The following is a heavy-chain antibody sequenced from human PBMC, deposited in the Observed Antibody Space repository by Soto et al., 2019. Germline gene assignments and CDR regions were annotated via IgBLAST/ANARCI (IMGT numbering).Heavy chain of an antibody. D-gene: IGHD3-9*01. J-gene: IGHJ6*02. CDR3: ARVAYDILTYGMDV. V-gene: IGHV1-18*01. CDR1: GYTFTSYG. CDR2: ISAYNGNT. Sequence: ASVKVSSKASGYTFTSYGISWVRQAPGQGLEWMGWISAYNGNTNYAQKLQGRVTMTTDTSTSTAYMELRSLRSDDTAVYYCARVAYDILTYGMDVWGQGTTVTVSS.